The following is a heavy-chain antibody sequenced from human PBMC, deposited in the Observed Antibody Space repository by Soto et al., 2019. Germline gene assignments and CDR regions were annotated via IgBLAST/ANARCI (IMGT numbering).Heavy chain of an antibody. D-gene: IGHD2-21*01. Sequence: QVQLVQSGAEVKKPGASVKVSCKASGYTFTSYAMHWVRQAPGQRLEWMGWINAGNGNTKYSQKFQGRVTITRDTSASTANVELSSLRSEDTAVYYCERGYGGHIGWFDPWGQGTLVTVSS. J-gene: IGHJ5*02. CDR1: GYTFTSYA. CDR2: INAGNGNT. CDR3: ERGYGGHIGWFDP. V-gene: IGHV1-3*01.